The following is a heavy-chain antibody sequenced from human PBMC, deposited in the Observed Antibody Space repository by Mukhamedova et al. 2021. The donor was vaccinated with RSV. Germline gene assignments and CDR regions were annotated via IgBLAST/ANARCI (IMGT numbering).Heavy chain of an antibody. J-gene: IGHJ4*02. D-gene: IGHD1-26*01. CDR2: IKSSGVT. CDR3: ARDLAGGSYSYVTFDL. Sequence: GKGLEWVSIIKSSGVTDYADSVKGRFTISRDNSKNTVYLQMNSLRAEDTAVYYCARDLAGGSYSYVTFDLWGQGTLVTVSS. V-gene: IGHV3-53*05.